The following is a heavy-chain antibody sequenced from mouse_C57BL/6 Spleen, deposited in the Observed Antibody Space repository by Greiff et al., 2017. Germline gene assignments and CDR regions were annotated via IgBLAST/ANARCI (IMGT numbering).Heavy chain of an antibody. CDR1: GYTFTSYW. J-gene: IGHJ4*01. V-gene: IGHV1-69*01. CDR2: IDPSDSYT. Sequence: QVQLQQPGAELVMPGASVKLSCKASGYTFTSYWMHWVKQRPGQGLEWIGEIDPSDSYTNYNQKFKGKSTLTVDKSSSTAYMQLSSLTSEDSAVYYCASLTMDYWGQGTSVTVSS. CDR3: ASLTMDY.